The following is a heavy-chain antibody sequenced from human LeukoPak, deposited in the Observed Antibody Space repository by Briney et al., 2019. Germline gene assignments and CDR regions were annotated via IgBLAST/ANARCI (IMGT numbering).Heavy chain of an antibody. CDR3: AREDYYGAFDY. CDR2: IPYDGSNK. J-gene: IGHJ4*02. Sequence: GRSLRLSCAASGFTFSSYAMQWARQAPGKGLEWVAVIPYDGSNKYYADSVEGRFTIPRHNSKNTLYLQMNSLIAEDTAVYYCAREDYYGAFDYWGQGTLVTVSS. CDR1: GFTFSSYA. D-gene: IGHD3-10*01. V-gene: IGHV3-30*01.